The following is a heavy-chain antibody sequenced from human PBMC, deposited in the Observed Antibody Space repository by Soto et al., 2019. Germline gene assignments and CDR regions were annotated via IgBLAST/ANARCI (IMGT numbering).Heavy chain of an antibody. Sequence: QVQLVESGGGVVQPGRSLRLSCAASGFTFTTYGMHWVRQAPGKGLEWVAIISYDGSQKYYADSVKGRFTISRDNSKNTLYLQMNSLRAEDTAVYYCAGRGSSWYRETYYYYGMTSGAKGPRSPSP. CDR2: ISYDGSQK. CDR3: AGRGSSWYRETYYYYGMTS. D-gene: IGHD6-13*01. J-gene: IGHJ6*02. V-gene: IGHV3-30*03. CDR1: GFTFTTYG.